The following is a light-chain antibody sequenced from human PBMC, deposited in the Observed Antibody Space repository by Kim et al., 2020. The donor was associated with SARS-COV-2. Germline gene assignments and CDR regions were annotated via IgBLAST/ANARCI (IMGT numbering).Light chain of an antibody. V-gene: IGLV3-21*02. J-gene: IGLJ2*01. CDR3: QVWDSSSDHPVV. CDR1: NIGVKS. Sequence: SYELTQPPSVSVAPGETARITCGGNNIGVKSVHWYQQKPGQAPLLVVYDDSDRPSGIPERFSGSNSGNMATLTISRVEAGDEADYHCQVWDSSSDHPVVFGGGTQLTVL. CDR2: DDS.